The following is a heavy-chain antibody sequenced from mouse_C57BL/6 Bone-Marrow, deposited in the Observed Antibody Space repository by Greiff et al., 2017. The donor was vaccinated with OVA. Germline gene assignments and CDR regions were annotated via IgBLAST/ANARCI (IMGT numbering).Heavy chain of an antibody. CDR3: ARRVLPEV. J-gene: IGHJ1*03. Sequence: EVQLQQSGPELVKPGASVKLSCKASGYTFTDYYMNWVKQSHGKSLEWIGDINPNNGGTSYNQKFKGKATLTVDKSSSTAYMELRSLTSEDSAVYYCARRVLPEVWGTGTTVTVSS. CDR1: GYTFTDYY. D-gene: IGHD2-14*01. V-gene: IGHV1-26*01. CDR2: INPNNGGT.